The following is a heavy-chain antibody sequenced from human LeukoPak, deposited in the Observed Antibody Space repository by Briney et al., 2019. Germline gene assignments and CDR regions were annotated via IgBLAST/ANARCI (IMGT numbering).Heavy chain of an antibody. CDR3: ARVAAEVVGVPGPIGFGWLRRDYYYMDV. J-gene: IGHJ6*03. V-gene: IGHV1-46*01. CDR2: INPSGGST. D-gene: IGHD2-2*02. Sequence: ASVKVSCKASGYTFTSYYMHWVRQAPGEGLEWMGIINPSGGSTSYAQKFQGRVTMTRDMSTSTVYMELGSLRSEDTAVYYCARVAAEVVGVPGPIGFGWLRRDYYYMDVWGKGTTVTVSS. CDR1: GYTFTSYY.